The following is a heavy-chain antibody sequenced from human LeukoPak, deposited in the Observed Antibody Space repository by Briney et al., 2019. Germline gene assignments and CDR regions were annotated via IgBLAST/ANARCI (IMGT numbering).Heavy chain of an antibody. V-gene: IGHV1-69*04. CDR1: GYTFTSYD. D-gene: IGHD2-21*02. CDR3: ARTPCGGDCYSFDY. Sequence: GASVKVSCKASGYTFTSYDINWVRQATGQGLEWMGRIIPILGIANYAQKFQGRVTITADKSTSTAYMELSSLRSEDTAVYYCARTPCGGDCYSFDYWGQGTLVTVSS. J-gene: IGHJ4*02. CDR2: IIPILGIA.